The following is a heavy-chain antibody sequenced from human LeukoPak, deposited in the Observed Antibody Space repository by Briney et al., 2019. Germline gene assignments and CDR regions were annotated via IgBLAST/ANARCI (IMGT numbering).Heavy chain of an antibody. D-gene: IGHD2-2*01. V-gene: IGHV3-21*05. J-gene: IGHJ4*02. CDR3: ARDTFQPGLIDS. Sequence: GGSLRLSCAASGFTFSSYGMHWVRQAPGKGLEWVSYINTDSSDIHYAGSVKGRFTISRDNARNTLYLQLSSLRAEDSGVYYCARDTFQPGLIDSWGQGTLVTVSS. CDR1: GFTFSSYG. CDR2: INTDSSDI.